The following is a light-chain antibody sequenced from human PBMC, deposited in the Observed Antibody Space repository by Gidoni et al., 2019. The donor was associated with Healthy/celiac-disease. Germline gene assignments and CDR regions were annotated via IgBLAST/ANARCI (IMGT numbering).Light chain of an antibody. CDR1: QSISSY. V-gene: IGKV1-39*01. CDR3: QQSYSTWT. J-gene: IGKJ1*01. CDR2: DAS. Sequence: DIQLTQSPSSLSASVGERVTITCRASQSISSYLNWYQQKPGKAPKLLIYDASSLQSGVPSRFSGSGSGTDFTLTISSLQPEDFATYYCQQSYSTWTFGQGTKVEIK.